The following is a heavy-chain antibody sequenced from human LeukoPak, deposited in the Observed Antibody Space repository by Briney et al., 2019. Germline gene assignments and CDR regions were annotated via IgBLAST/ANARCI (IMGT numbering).Heavy chain of an antibody. Sequence: ASVKVSCKASGYTFTSFGISWVRQGPGQGLEWMGIINPSGGSTSYAQKLQGRVTMTRDTSTSTVYMELSSLRSEDTVVYYCAQGRTSEESYFDYWGQGTLVTVSS. CDR3: AQGRTSEESYFDY. CDR2: INPSGGST. D-gene: IGHD1-14*01. CDR1: GYTFTSFG. J-gene: IGHJ4*02. V-gene: IGHV1-46*01.